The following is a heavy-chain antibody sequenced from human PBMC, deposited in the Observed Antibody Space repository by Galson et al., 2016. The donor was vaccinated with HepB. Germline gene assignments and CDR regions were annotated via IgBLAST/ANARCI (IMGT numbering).Heavy chain of an antibody. CDR3: ARCQGGGIGYHPREVGYYYNYMDV. D-gene: IGHD3-3*01. Sequence: SVKVSCKASGGTSNSYILTWVRQAPGHGLEWMGRIIPIPGLVNYAQKFQGRVTITADKSTSTAYMELSSLRSEDTAVYYCARCQGGGIGYHPREVGYYYNYMDVWGKGTTVSVSS. V-gene: IGHV1-69*02. CDR2: IIPIPGLV. J-gene: IGHJ6*03. CDR1: GGTSNSYI.